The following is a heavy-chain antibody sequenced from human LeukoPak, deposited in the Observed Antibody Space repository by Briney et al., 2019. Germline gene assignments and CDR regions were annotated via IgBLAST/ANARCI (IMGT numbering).Heavy chain of an antibody. D-gene: IGHD5-18*01. V-gene: IGHV3-53*01. J-gene: IGHJ4*02. CDR1: GFSVSNNY. CDR2: IYSGDIT. CDR3: ARGSGYSYGFPDY. Sequence: GGSLRLSCAASGFSVSNNYMSWVRQAPGKGLEWVSVIYSGDITYYTGSVKGRFTISRDNSKNTLYLQMNSLRAEDTAVYYCARGSGYSYGFPDYWGQGTLVTVSS.